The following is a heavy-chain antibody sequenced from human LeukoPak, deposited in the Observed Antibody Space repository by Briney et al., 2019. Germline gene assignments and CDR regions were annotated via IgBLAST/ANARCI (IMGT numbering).Heavy chain of an antibody. CDR2: ISNSDSTI. D-gene: IGHD1-1*01. CDR1: GFSFSSYS. V-gene: IGHV3-48*02. J-gene: IGHJ2*01. CDR3: ARDAATIGTYWYFDL. Sequence: GGSLRLSCAASGFSFSSYSMNWVRQAPGKGLEWVAYISNSDSTIYYADSVKGRFTISRDNAKLSLFLQMNTLRDEDTAVYYCARDAATIGTYWYFDLWGRGTMVTVSS.